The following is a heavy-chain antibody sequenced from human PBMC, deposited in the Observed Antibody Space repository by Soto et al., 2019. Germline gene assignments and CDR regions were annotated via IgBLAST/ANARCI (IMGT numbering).Heavy chain of an antibody. CDR1: GGSISSGGYS. CDR2: IYHSGST. J-gene: IGHJ6*02. CDR3: ARGLGHCISTSCPPVRYYYYGMDV. D-gene: IGHD2-2*01. Sequence: SETLSLTCAVSGGSISSGGYSWSWIRQPPGKGLEWIGYIYHSGSTYYNPSLKSRVTISVDRSKNQFSLKLSSVTAADTAVYYCARGLGHCISTSCPPVRYYYYGMDVWGQGTTVTVSS. V-gene: IGHV4-30-2*01.